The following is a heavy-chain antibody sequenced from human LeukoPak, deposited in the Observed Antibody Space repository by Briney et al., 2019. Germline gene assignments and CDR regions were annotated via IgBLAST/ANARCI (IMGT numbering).Heavy chain of an antibody. V-gene: IGHV3-66*01. CDR1: GFTVSSSY. CDR3: AKDRIYADGLWDFDY. Sequence: GGSLRLSCAASGFTVSSSYMSWVRQAPGKGLEWVSIIYSGGSTYYADSVKGRFTISRDNSKNTLNLQMNSLRAEDTAVYYCAKDRIYADGLWDFDYWGQGTLVTVSS. J-gene: IGHJ4*02. CDR2: IYSGGST. D-gene: IGHD3-10*01.